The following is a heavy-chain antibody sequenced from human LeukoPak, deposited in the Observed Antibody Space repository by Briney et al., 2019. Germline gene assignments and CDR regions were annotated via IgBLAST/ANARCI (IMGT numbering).Heavy chain of an antibody. Sequence: ASVKVSCKAPGYTFTDYGLTWVRQAPGQGLEWMGWISAYNGNTNYAQRLQGRVTMTADTSTSTAYMELRSLRSDDTAVYYCARGGSGWYVDYWGQGTLVTVSP. D-gene: IGHD6-19*01. CDR2: ISAYNGNT. CDR1: GYTFTDYG. J-gene: IGHJ4*02. V-gene: IGHV1-18*04. CDR3: ARGGSGWYVDY.